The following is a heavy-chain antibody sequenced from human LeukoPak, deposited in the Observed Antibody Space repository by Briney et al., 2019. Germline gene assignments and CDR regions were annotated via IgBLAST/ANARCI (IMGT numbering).Heavy chain of an antibody. V-gene: IGHV5-10-1*01. CDR1: GYSFTSYW. D-gene: IGHD2-2*01. CDR2: IDPSDSYT. CDR3: ARLGYCSSTSCSEVY. J-gene: IGHJ4*02. Sequence: GESLKISCEGSGYSFTSYWISWVRQMPGKGLEWMGRIDPSDSYTNYSPSFQGHVTISADKSISTAYLQWSSLKASDTAMYYCARLGYCSSTSCSEVYWGQGTLVTVSS.